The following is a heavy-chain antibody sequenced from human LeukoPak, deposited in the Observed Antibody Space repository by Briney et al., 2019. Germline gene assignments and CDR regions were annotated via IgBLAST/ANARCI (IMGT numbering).Heavy chain of an antibody. D-gene: IGHD3-9*01. J-gene: IGHJ3*02. CDR1: GFTFSSYS. CDR3: ARSYYDILTGYWVDDTFDI. CDR2: ISSSSSTI. Sequence: GGSLRLSCAASGFTFSSYSMNWVRQAPGKGLEWVSYISSSSSTIYYADSVKGRFTISRDNAKNSLYLQMNSLRAEDTAVYYCARSYYDILTGYWVDDTFDIWGQGTMVTVSS. V-gene: IGHV3-48*04.